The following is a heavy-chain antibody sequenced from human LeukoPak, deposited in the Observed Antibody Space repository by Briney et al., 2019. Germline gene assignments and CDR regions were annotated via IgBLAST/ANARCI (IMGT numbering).Heavy chain of an antibody. V-gene: IGHV3-9*01. J-gene: IGHJ3*02. Sequence: GGSLRLSCAASGFTFDDYAMDWVRQAPGKGLEWVSGISWNSGSIGYADSVKGRFTISRDNAKKSLYLQMNSLRDEDTALYYCTKAQWQIRRPAAFDIWGQGTMVTVSS. CDR3: TKAQWQIRRPAAFDI. CDR1: GFTFDDYA. D-gene: IGHD6-19*01. CDR2: ISWNSGSI.